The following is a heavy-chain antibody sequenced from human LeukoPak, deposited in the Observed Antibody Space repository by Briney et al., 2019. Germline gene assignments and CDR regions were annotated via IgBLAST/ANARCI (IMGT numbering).Heavy chain of an antibody. V-gene: IGHV1-69*13. CDR2: IIPFFGTA. Sequence: SVKVSCKASGGTFSSYAISWVRQAPGQGLEWVGGIIPFFGTANFAQKFQGRVTITADESTSTAYMELSSLRSEDTAVYYCALLDTAMVPIAEYFHHWGQGTLVTVSS. CDR1: GGTFSSYA. J-gene: IGHJ1*01. CDR3: ALLDTAMVPIAEYFHH. D-gene: IGHD5-18*01.